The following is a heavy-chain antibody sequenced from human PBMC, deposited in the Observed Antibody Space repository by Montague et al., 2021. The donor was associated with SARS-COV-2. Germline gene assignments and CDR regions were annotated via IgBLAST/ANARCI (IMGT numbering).Heavy chain of an antibody. Sequence: SETLSLTCAVYGGSFSGYYWSWIRQPPGKGLEWIGEINHSGSTNYNPSLKSRVTMSVDTSKNQFSLKLSSVTAADTAVYYCARGRTVTTFYYYYGMDVRGQGTTVTVSS. J-gene: IGHJ6*02. CDR1: GGSFSGYY. V-gene: IGHV4-34*01. D-gene: IGHD4-17*01. CDR3: ARGRTVTTFYYYYGMDV. CDR2: INHSGST.